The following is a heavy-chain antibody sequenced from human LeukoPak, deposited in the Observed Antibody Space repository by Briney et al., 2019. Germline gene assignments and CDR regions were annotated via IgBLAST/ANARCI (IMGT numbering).Heavy chain of an antibody. V-gene: IGHV1-69*05. CDR1: GCTFSSYA. CDR2: IIPIFGAA. CDR3: ARDRGITMVRGVIYPHFDY. Sequence: SVTVSCKASGCTFSSYAISWVRQAPGHGLEWMGGIIPIFGAANYAQKFQGRVTITTDESTSTAYMELSSLRSEDTAVYYCARDRGITMVRGVIYPHFDYWGQGTLVTVSS. J-gene: IGHJ4*02. D-gene: IGHD3-10*01.